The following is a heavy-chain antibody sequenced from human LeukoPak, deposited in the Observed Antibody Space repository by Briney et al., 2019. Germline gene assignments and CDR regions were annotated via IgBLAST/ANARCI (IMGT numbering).Heavy chain of an antibody. V-gene: IGHV4-59*08. CDR1: GGSISSYY. J-gene: IGHJ6*02. CDR3: ARGTGYSSGWYPASGYYYGMDV. D-gene: IGHD6-19*01. Sequence: SETLSLTCTVSGGSISSYYWSWIRQPPGKGLEWIGYLFYSGSTNYNPSLKSRVTIPVDTSKNQFSLKLSSVTAADTAVYYCARGTGYSSGWYPASGYYYGMDVWGQGTTVTVSS. CDR2: LFYSGST.